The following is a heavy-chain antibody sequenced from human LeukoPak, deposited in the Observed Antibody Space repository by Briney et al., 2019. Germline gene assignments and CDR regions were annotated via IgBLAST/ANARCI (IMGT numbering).Heavy chain of an antibody. J-gene: IGHJ6*03. D-gene: IGHD1-26*01. V-gene: IGHV4-59*01. CDR1: GGSISSYY. CDR2: IYYSGST. Sequence: SETLSLTCTVSGGSISSYYWSWIRQPPGKGLGWIGFIYYSGSTNYNPSLKSRVTISVDTSKNQFSLKLSSVTAADTAVYYCARSGIVGAPSGYYMDVWGKGTTVTVSS. CDR3: ARSGIVGAPSGYYMDV.